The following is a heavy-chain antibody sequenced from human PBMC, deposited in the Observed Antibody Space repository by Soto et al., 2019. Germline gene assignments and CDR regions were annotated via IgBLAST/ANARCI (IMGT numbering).Heavy chain of an antibody. CDR1: GFTFISSF. D-gene: IGHD6-19*01. Sequence: SLRLSCVASGFTFISSFMGWIRQAPGKGLEWVANINQDGGVTYYVDSVEGRFTTSRDNTKDSLYLQMNSLRGEDTAIYYCARYYRGSGRYFFDYWGQGTPVTVSS. J-gene: IGHJ4*02. CDR2: INQDGGVT. CDR3: ARYYRGSGRYFFDY. V-gene: IGHV3-7*03.